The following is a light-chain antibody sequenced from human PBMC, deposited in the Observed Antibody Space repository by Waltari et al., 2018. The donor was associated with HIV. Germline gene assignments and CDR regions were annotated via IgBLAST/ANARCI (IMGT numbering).Light chain of an antibody. Sequence: QSALTQPASVSGSPGQSITISCTGTSSDVGRYNYVSWYQQHPGKAPKLMIYEVSNRPSGVSNRFSASKSGNTASLTISGLQAEDEADYYCSSYTSSSRVVFGGGTKLTVL. CDR3: SSYTSSSRVV. CDR1: SSDVGRYNY. CDR2: EVS. J-gene: IGLJ2*01. V-gene: IGLV2-14*01.